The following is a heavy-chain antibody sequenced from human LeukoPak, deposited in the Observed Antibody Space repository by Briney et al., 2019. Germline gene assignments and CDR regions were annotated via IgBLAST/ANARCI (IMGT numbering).Heavy chain of an antibody. V-gene: IGHV4-4*02. CDR3: ASSDGQPPRFDSSYDVFDY. CDR2: IYHSERT. Sequence: SETLSLTCAVSGGSIISGNWWSWVRQPPGKGLEWVGEIYHSERTNYNPSLKSRVTISLDKSKNQFSLNLSSVTAADTALYYCASSDGQPPRFDSSYDVFDYWGQGTLVTVSS. D-gene: IGHD3-3*01. J-gene: IGHJ4*02. CDR1: GGSIISGNW.